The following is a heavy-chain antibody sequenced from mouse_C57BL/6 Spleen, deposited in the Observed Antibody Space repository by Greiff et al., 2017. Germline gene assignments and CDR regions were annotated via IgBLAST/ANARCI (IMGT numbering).Heavy chain of an antibody. V-gene: IGHV1-50*01. Sequence: QVQLQQPGAELVKPGASVKLSCKASGYTFTSYWMQWVQQSPGKGLEWIGEIGPSASYTNYNHTFKGKATLTVDTSSSTAYMQLSSLTSEDSAVYYCARWGLLAGRYFDVWGTGTAVTVSS. J-gene: IGHJ1*03. D-gene: IGHD3-3*01. CDR1: GYTFTSYW. CDR3: ARWGLLAGRYFDV. CDR2: IGPSASYT.